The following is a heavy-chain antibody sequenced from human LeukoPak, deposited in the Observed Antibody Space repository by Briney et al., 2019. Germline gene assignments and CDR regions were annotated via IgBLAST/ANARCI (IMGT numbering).Heavy chain of an antibody. Sequence: PSETLSLTCAVYGGSFSGYYWSWICQPPGKGLEWIGEINHSASTNYNPSLKSRVTISVDTSKNQFSLKLSSVTAADTAVYYCARDVVVAREYYFDYWGQGTLVTVSS. CDR3: ARDVVVAREYYFDY. V-gene: IGHV4-34*01. CDR1: GGSFSGYY. D-gene: IGHD2-21*01. CDR2: INHSAST. J-gene: IGHJ4*02.